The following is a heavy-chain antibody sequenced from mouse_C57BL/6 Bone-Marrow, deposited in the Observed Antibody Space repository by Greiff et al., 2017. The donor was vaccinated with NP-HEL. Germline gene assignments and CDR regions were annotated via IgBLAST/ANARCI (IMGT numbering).Heavy chain of an antibody. V-gene: IGHV1-85*01. J-gene: IGHJ4*01. CDR2: IYPRDGST. Sequence: QVQLQQSGPELVKPGASVKLSCKASGYTFTSYDINWVKQRPGQGLEWIGWIYPRDGSTKYNDKFKGKATLTVDTSSSTAYMELHSLTSEDSAVYFCATYYYGSSYAMDYWGQGTSVTVSS. CDR1: GYTFTSYD. D-gene: IGHD1-1*01. CDR3: ATYYYGSSYAMDY.